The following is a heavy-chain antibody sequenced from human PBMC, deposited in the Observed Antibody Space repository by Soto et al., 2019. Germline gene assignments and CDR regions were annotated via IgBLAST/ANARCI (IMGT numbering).Heavy chain of an antibody. CDR1: GGSISSEGYY. Sequence: QVPLQESGPGLVKPSQTLSLTCTVSGGSISSEGYYWSWFRQLPGKGLEWVGDIYYSGTTYHNPSLRSRLTISGDASKNQFSLKLSSVTAADTARSYCARGRGYSYGPYYFDYWGQGTLVTVSS. CDR2: IYYSGTT. J-gene: IGHJ4*02. V-gene: IGHV4-31*03. D-gene: IGHD5-18*01. CDR3: ARGRGYSYGPYYFDY.